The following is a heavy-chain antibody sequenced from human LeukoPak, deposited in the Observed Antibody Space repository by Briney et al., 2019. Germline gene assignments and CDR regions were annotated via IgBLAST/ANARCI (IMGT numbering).Heavy chain of an antibody. J-gene: IGHJ3*02. D-gene: IGHD6-13*01. Sequence: SETLSLTCAVYGGSFSGYYWSWIRQPPGKGLEWIGEINHSGSTNYNPSLKSRVTISVDTSKNQFSLKLSSVTAAGTAVYYCARARGSSWYYFNAFDIWGPGKMVTVSS. CDR1: GGSFSGYY. CDR3: ARARGSSWYYFNAFDI. CDR2: INHSGST. V-gene: IGHV4-34*01.